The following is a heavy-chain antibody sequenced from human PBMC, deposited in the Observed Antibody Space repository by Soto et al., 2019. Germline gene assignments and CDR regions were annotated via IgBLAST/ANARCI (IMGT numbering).Heavy chain of an antibody. CDR3: SSGPVFDYFDY. CDR1: GFTFSSYW. D-gene: IGHD6-19*01. Sequence: GGSLRLSCAASGFTFSSYWMSWVRQAPGKGLEWVANIKQDGSEKYYVDSVKGRFTISRDNAKNSLYLQMNSLRAEDTAVYYCSSGPVFDYFDYWGQGTLVTVSS. V-gene: IGHV3-7*05. J-gene: IGHJ4*02. CDR2: IKQDGSEK.